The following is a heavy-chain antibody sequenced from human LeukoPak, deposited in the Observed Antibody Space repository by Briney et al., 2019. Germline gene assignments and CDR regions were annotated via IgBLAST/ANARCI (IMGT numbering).Heavy chain of an antibody. CDR2: ISGSGGDT. CDR3: VKDSVVVAGLVNYFDY. Sequence: GRSLRLSCAASGFTFSNYAMSWVRQAPGKGLEWVSAISGSGGDTFYTDSVKGRFTISRDNSKNTLYLQMKGLRAEDTAVYYCVKDSVVVAGLVNYFDYWGQGTLVTVSS. D-gene: IGHD6-19*01. V-gene: IGHV3-23*01. J-gene: IGHJ4*02. CDR1: GFTFSNYA.